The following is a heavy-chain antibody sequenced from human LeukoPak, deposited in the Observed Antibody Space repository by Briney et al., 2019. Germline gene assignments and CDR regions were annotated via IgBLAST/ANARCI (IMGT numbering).Heavy chain of an antibody. V-gene: IGHV3-23*01. CDR3: AKDWRRGYSYGFDY. Sequence: GGSLRLSCAASGFTFSSYVMSWVRQAPGKGLEWVSAIGGSGGSTYYADSVKGRFTISRDNSKNTLYLQMNSLRAEGTAVYYCAKDWRRGYSYGFDYWGQGTLVTVSS. CDR2: IGGSGGST. D-gene: IGHD5-18*01. CDR1: GFTFSSYV. J-gene: IGHJ4*02.